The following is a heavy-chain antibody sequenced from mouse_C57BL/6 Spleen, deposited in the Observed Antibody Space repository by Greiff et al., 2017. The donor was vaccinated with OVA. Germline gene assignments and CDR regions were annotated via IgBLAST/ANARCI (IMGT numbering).Heavy chain of an antibody. CDR1: GFTFSSYA. V-gene: IGHV5-4*01. CDR3: ARGRTVVATYYAMDY. D-gene: IGHD1-1*01. J-gene: IGHJ4*01. CDR2: ISDGGSYT. Sequence: EVQRVESGGGLVKPGGSLKLSCAASGFTFSSYAMSWVRQTPEKRLEWVATISDGGSYTYYPDNVKGRFTISRDNAKNNLYLQMSHLKSEDTAMYYCARGRTVVATYYAMDYWGQGTSVTVSS.